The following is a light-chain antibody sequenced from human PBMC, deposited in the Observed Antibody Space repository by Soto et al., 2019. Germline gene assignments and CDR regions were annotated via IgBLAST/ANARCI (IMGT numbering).Light chain of an antibody. CDR1: QSISSSY. CDR3: QHYKMYSPWT. Sequence: EIVLTQSPGTLSLSPGARAPLSCRARQSISSSYLAWSQQKPGQAPRLLIYDASTRATGVPATFSGSGSGTEFTLTISSLQPDDFATYYCQHYKMYSPWTFGQGTKVDIK. J-gene: IGKJ1*01. CDR2: DAS. V-gene: IGKV3-20*01.